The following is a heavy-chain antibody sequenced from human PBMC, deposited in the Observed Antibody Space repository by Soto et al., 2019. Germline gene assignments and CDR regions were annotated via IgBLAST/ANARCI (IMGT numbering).Heavy chain of an antibody. CDR1: GFTFSSYG. CDR3: AKDPKARYFVGLPLDN. CDR2: ISYDGSNK. V-gene: IGHV3-30*18. D-gene: IGHD3-9*01. Sequence: GGSLRLSCAASGFTFSSYGVHWVRQAPGKGLEWVAVISYDGSNKYYADSVKGRFTISRDNSKNTLYLQMNSLRAEDTAVYYCAKDPKARYFVGLPLDNWGQGTMVTVSS. J-gene: IGHJ4*02.